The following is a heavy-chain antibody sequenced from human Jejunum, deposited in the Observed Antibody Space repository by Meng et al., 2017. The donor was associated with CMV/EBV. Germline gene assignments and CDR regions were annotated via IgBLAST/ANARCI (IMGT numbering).Heavy chain of an antibody. CDR1: GFSLTNYA. CDR2: INAGADDI. D-gene: IGHD6-13*01. CDR3: ARDRLGATGPSKEY. J-gene: IGHJ4*02. V-gene: IGHV1-3*01. Sequence: QVQLVQSGAEVKKPGASVKISCATSGFSLTNYAIHWVRQASGHSLEWMGWINAGADDIQFSQKFQGRVTFSWDTSARTAYMELSSLKSEDSGFYYCARDRLGATGPSKEYWGQGTLVTVSS.